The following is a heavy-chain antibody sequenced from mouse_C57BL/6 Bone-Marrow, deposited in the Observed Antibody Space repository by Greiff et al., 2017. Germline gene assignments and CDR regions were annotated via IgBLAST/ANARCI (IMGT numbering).Heavy chain of an antibody. D-gene: IGHD1-1*01. CDR2: IDPSDSYT. J-gene: IGHJ2*01. CDR1: GYTFTSYW. V-gene: IGHV1-59*01. Sequence: QVQLQQPGAELVRPGTSVKLSCKASGYTFTSYWMHWVKQRPGQGLEWIGVIDPSDSYTNYNQKFKGKATLTVDTSSSTAYMQLSSLTSEDSAVYYCAREGGYYGNYWGKGTTLTVSS. CDR3: AREGGYYGNY.